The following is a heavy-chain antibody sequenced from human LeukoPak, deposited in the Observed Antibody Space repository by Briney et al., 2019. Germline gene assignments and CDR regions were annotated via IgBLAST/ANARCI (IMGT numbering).Heavy chain of an antibody. Sequence: GGSLRLSCASSEFTFVRYAMNWVRQAPGRGGEGGSYICSSSCKIGYADSVKGRFTISRDNSKNSLYLQMDSLRVEDTAVYYCVRDPSYGSSWYYYMDVWGKGTTVTVSS. CDR1: EFTFVRYA. D-gene: IGHD6-13*01. CDR3: VRDPSYGSSWYYYMDV. V-gene: IGHV3-48*04. CDR2: ICSSSCKI. J-gene: IGHJ6*03.